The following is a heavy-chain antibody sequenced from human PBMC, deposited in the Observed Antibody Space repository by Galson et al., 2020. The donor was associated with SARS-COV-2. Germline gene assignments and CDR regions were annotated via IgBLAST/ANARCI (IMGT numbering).Heavy chain of an antibody. V-gene: IGHV4-61*02. CDR2: IYTSGST. CDR1: GGSISSGSYY. CDR3: ASQIWFGELLCKYAFDI. D-gene: IGHD3-10*01. J-gene: IGHJ3*02. Sequence: SETLSLTCTVSGGSISSGSYYWSWIRQHAGKGLEWIGRIYTSGSTNYNPSLKSRVTISVDTSKNQFSLKLSSVTAADTAVYYCASQIWFGELLCKYAFDIWGQGTMVTVSS.